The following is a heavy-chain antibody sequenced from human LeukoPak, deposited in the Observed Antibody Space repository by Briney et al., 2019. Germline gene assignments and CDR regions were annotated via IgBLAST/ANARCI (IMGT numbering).Heavy chain of an antibody. CDR1: GGSTSNYY. Sequence: SGSLCLSCALSGGSTSNYYWCLMREPPGKGLEWIAWIYSGGNTDYNPSLKSRVTISLGTSNNQFSLRLTSVTASDTAVYYCATTGEYSGSGPSRAFDIWGQGTMVTVSS. CDR3: ATTGEYSGSGPSRAFDI. D-gene: IGHD3-10*01. CDR2: IYSGGNT. J-gene: IGHJ3*02. V-gene: IGHV4-59*03.